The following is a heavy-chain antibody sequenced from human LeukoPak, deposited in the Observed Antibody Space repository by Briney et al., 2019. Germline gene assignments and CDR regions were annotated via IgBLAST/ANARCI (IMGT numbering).Heavy chain of an antibody. CDR3: ARVAVERGGSSWYHFDY. CDR2: INAGNGNT. CDR1: GYTFTSYA. Sequence: ASVKVSCKASGYTFTSYAMHWVRQAPGQRLEWMGWINAGNGNTKYSQKFQGRVTITRDTSASTAYMELSSLRSEDTAVYYCARVAVERGGSSWYHFDYWGQGTLVTVSS. V-gene: IGHV1-3*01. D-gene: IGHD6-13*01. J-gene: IGHJ4*02.